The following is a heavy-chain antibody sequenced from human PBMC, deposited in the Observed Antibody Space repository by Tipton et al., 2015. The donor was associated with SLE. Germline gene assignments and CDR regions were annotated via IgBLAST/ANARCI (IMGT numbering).Heavy chain of an antibody. J-gene: IGHJ3*02. CDR3: ARERSGTTAAFDI. CDR1: GFTFSSYE. D-gene: IGHD1-1*01. CDR2: ITISGSTT. Sequence: SLRLSCAASGFTFSSYEFNWVRQAPGKGLEWVSYITISGSTTYYADSVKGRFTISKDNAKNSLYLQMNSLRAEDTAVHYCARERSGTTAAFDIWGQGTMVTVSS. V-gene: IGHV3-48*03.